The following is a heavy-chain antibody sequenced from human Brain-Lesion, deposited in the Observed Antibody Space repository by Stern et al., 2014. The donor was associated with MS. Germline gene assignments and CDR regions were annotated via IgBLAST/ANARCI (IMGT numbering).Heavy chain of an antibody. D-gene: IGHD6-19*01. Sequence: EVHLVESGGGLVQPGGSLRLSCAASGFRFSTYAMSWVRQTPGKGLQWVSVFSGSGGPTYYADSVQGRLTISTDTSTVPPYLPMDSLRADDTAVYYCAKWPHHIAVAGTRYFQHWGQGTLVTVSS. CDR1: GFRFSTYA. CDR2: FSGSGGPT. CDR3: AKWPHHIAVAGTRYFQH. J-gene: IGHJ1*01. V-gene: IGHV3-23*04.